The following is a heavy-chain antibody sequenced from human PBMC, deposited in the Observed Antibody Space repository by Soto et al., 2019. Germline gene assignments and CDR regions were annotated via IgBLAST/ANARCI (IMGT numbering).Heavy chain of an antibody. CDR2: ISGYNGNT. J-gene: IGHJ3*02. CDR3: ARAVGYSYAFDS. Sequence: GSVEVCFKASGYRFPSHGISLVRQAPGQGLEWMGWISGYNGNTNYAQNRQGRVTMTTDTSTSTAYMELRSLRSDDTAVYYCARAVGYSYAFDSWGQGTLVTVSS. CDR1: GYRFPSHG. V-gene: IGHV1-18*04. D-gene: IGHD2-15*01.